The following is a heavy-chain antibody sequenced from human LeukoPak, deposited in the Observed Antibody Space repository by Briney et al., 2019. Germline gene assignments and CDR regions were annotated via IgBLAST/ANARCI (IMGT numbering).Heavy chain of an antibody. Sequence: ASVKVSCKASGGTFSSYAISWVRQAPGQGLEWMGGIIPIFSTANYAQKFQGRVTITADESTSTAYMELSSLRSEDTAVYYCARFRSSGYYGGAFDIWGQGTMVTVSS. D-gene: IGHD3-22*01. CDR1: GGTFSSYA. CDR3: ARFRSSGYYGGAFDI. V-gene: IGHV1-69*13. J-gene: IGHJ3*02. CDR2: IIPIFSTA.